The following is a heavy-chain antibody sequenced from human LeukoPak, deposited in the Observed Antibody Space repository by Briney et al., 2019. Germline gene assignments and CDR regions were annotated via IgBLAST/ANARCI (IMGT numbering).Heavy chain of an antibody. CDR2: FYYSGST. CDR3: ARGEGRNNWLDP. J-gene: IGHJ5*02. Sequence: ASETLSLTCTVSGGSLSSSTYYWGWIRQPPGKGLEWIGSFYYSGSTFYNPSLKSRVAISVDTSKNQFSLKLSSVTAADTAVYYCARGEGRNNWLDPWGQGTLVTVSS. CDR1: GGSLSSSTYY. V-gene: IGHV4-39*01.